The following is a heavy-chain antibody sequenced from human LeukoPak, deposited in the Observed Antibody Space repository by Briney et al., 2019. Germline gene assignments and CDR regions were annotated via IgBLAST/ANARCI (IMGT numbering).Heavy chain of an antibody. CDR1: GCSISSCGYY. Sequence: SETLSLTCTVSGCSISSCGYYWIWIPQHPGKGLEWFGYIYYSESTYYNPSLNSRITISVDTSKNQFSLKLSSVTAADTAVYYCARDGGLGYCSGGSCYGGFDPWGQGTLVTVSS. CDR2: IYYSEST. J-gene: IGHJ5*02. D-gene: IGHD2-15*01. CDR3: ARDGGLGYCSGGSCYGGFDP. V-gene: IGHV4-31*03.